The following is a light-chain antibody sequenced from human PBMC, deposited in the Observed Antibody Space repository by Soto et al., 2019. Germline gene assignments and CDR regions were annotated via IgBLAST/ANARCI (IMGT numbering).Light chain of an antibody. J-gene: IGKJ1*01. CDR3: QQYGSSPRT. CDR1: QSVSNNY. CDR2: GAS. V-gene: IGKV3-20*01. Sequence: EIVLTQSPGTLSLSPGERATLSCRASQSVSNNYLAWYQQKPGQAPRLLIYGASSRATGIPDRFSGSGSGTDFTLTIGRLEPEDFEVYYCQQYGSSPRTFGQGTKVDIK.